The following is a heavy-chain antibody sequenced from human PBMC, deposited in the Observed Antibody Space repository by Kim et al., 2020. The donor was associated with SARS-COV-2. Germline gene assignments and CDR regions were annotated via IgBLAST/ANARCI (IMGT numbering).Heavy chain of an antibody. Sequence: SETLSLTCTVSGGSISSYYWSWIRQPPGKGLEWIGYIYYTGSPSYNPSLQSRVTISLDRSKNRFSLSLSSVTASDTAVYYCARHREGRGDDPWAPGPLVT. D-gene: IGHD3-10*01. V-gene: IGHV4-59*08. CDR1: GGSISSYY. CDR3: ARHREGRGDDP. CDR2: IYYTGSP. J-gene: IGHJ5*02.